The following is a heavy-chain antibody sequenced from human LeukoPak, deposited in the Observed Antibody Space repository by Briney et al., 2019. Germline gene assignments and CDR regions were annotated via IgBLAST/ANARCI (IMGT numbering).Heavy chain of an antibody. Sequence: QSSETLSLTCAVSGGSISSSGYYWAWIRQPPGKGLEWIGSIHNSGGTYYNPSLNSRVTITVDTSKNQFSLNLSSVTAADTAVYYCAREGQLGYSYGLGDDAFDIWGQGTMVTVSS. D-gene: IGHD5-18*01. CDR3: AREGQLGYSYGLGDDAFDI. CDR2: IHNSGGT. CDR1: GGSISSSGYY. V-gene: IGHV4-39*07. J-gene: IGHJ3*02.